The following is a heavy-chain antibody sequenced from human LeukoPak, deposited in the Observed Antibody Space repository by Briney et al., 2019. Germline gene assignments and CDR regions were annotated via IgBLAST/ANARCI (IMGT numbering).Heavy chain of an antibody. Sequence: SETLSLTCTVSGGSISSYYWSWIRLPPGKGLEWIGYIYYSGSTNYNPSLESRVTISVDTSKNQFSLKLSSVTAADTAVYYCARQAYYYDSSGYYPLYYMDVWGKGTTVTVSS. CDR2: IYYSGST. V-gene: IGHV4-59*08. CDR1: GGSISSYY. CDR3: ARQAYYYDSSGYYPLYYMDV. D-gene: IGHD3-22*01. J-gene: IGHJ6*03.